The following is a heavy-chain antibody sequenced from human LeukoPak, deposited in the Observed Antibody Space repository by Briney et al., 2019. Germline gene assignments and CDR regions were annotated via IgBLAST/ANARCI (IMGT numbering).Heavy chain of an antibody. J-gene: IGHJ4*02. CDR3: ASASRRITMVRGVITLLFDY. D-gene: IGHD3-10*01. V-gene: IGHV3-23*01. Sequence: PGGSLRLSCAASGFTFSSYAMSWVRQAPGKGLEWVSAISGSGGSTYYADSVKGRFTISRDNSKNTRYLQMNSLRAEDTAVYYCASASRRITMVRGVITLLFDYWGQGTLVTVSS. CDR1: GFTFSSYA. CDR2: ISGSGGST.